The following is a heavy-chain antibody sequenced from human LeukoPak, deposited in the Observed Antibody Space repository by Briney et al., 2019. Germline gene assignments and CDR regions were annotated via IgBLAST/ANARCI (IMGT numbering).Heavy chain of an antibody. V-gene: IGHV3-7*01. CDR1: GFTFSSYW. CDR3: ARCYDFWSGYEIDY. CDR2: IKQDGSEK. J-gene: IGHJ4*02. Sequence: GGSLRLSCAASGFTFSSYWMSWVRQASGKGLEWVANIKQDGSEKYYVDSVKGRFTISRDNAKNSLYLQMNSLRAEDTAVYYCARCYDFWSGYEIDYWGQGTLVTVSS. D-gene: IGHD3-3*01.